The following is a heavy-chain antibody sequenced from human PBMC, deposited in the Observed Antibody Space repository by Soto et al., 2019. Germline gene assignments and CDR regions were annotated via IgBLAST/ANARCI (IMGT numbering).Heavy chain of an antibody. CDR1: GFTFSSYG. CDR3: AKDLDEGRVDFWSGSYPLDGMDV. CDR2: ISYDGRNK. J-gene: IGHJ6*02. V-gene: IGHV3-30*18. D-gene: IGHD3-3*01. Sequence: GGSLRLSCAASGFTFSSYGMHWVRQAPGKGLEWVAVISYDGRNKYYADSVKGRFTISRDNSKNTLYLQMNSLRAEETAVYYCAKDLDEGRVDFWSGSYPLDGMDVWGQGTTVTVSS.